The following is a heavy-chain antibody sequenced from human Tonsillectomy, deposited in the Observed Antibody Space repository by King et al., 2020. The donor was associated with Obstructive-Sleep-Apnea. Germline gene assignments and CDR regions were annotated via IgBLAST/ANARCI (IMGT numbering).Heavy chain of an antibody. CDR1: GYTFTTYA. J-gene: IGHJ5*02. V-gene: IGHV1-3*01. CDR3: ARGRSTVTARFDP. D-gene: IGHD4-17*01. CDR2: INAGNGNT. Sequence: LVQSGAEVKKPGASVKVSCKTSGYTFTTYAGHWVRQAPGQRLEWMGLINAGNGNTRYLQNFKGRVTITSDTSASTAYMELSSLRSEDTAVYYWARGRSTVTARFDPWGQGTLVTVSS.